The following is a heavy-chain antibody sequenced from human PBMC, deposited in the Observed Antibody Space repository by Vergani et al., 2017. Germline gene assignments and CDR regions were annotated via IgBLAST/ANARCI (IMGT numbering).Heavy chain of an antibody. D-gene: IGHD3-16*01. CDR3: ARAPRWGYNWFDP. J-gene: IGHJ5*02. CDR1: GGSISSYY. Sequence: QVQLQESGPGLVKPSETLSLTCTVSGGSISSYYWSWIRQPPGKGLEWIGYIYYSGNTNYNPSLKSRVTISVDTSKNQFSLKLSSVTAADTAVYYCARAPRWGYNWFDPWGQGTLVTVSS. V-gene: IGHV4-59*01. CDR2: IYYSGNT.